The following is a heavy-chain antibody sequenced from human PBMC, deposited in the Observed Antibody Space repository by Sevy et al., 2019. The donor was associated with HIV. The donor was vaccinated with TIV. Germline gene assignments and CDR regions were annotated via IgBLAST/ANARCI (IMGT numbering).Heavy chain of an antibody. CDR1: GFPFNDRA. CDR3: AKDINRGCDGVNCYSYYYYFYGLDV. D-gene: IGHD2-21*01. CDR2: ISWNSRNI. V-gene: IGHV3-9*01. J-gene: IGHJ6*02. Sequence: GGSLRLSCAASGFPFNDRAMHWVRVVPGKGLEWVSGISWNSRNIGYADSVKGRFTISRDNTRHSVYLEMHSLRPEDTALYYCAKDINRGCDGVNCYSYYYYFYGLDVWGQGTTVTVSS.